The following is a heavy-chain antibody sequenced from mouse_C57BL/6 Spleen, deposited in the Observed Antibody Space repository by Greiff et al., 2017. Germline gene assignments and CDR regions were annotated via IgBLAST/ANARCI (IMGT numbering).Heavy chain of an antibody. CDR3: TRVLRPYYYAMDY. D-gene: IGHD1-2*01. J-gene: IGHJ4*01. CDR1: GYTFTDYE. Sequence: LQESGAELVRPGASVTLSCKASGYTFTDYEMHWVKQTPVHGLEWIGAIDPETGGTAYNQKFKGKAILTADKSSSTAYMELRSLTSEDSAVYYCTRVLRPYYYAMDYWGQGTSVTVSS. V-gene: IGHV1-15*01. CDR2: IDPETGGT.